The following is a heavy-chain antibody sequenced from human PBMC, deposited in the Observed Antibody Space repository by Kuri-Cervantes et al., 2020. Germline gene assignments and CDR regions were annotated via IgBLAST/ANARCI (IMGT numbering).Heavy chain of an antibody. CDR2: INHSGST. J-gene: IGHJ4*02. Sequence: SETLSLTCAVYGGSFSGYYWSWIRQPPGKGLEWIGEINHSGSTNYNPSLKSRVTISVDTSKNQFSLKLSSVTAADTAVYCCARGYDYGDHKYYFDYWGQGTLVTVSS. CDR3: ARGYDYGDHKYYFDY. V-gene: IGHV4-34*01. D-gene: IGHD4-17*01. CDR1: GGSFSGYY.